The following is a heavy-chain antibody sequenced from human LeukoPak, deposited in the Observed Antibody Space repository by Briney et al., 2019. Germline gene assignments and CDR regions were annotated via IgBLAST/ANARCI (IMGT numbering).Heavy chain of an antibody. CDR3: ARALNYYDSGGYYYGAFDI. J-gene: IGHJ3*02. Sequence: GGSLRLSCAASGFTFSSYGMSWVRQAPGKGLVWVSRINSDGSSTSYADSVKGRFTISRDNAKNTLYLQMNSLRAEDTAVYYCARALNYYDSGGYYYGAFDIWGQGTMVTVSS. CDR1: GFTFSSYG. CDR2: INSDGSST. D-gene: IGHD3-22*01. V-gene: IGHV3-74*01.